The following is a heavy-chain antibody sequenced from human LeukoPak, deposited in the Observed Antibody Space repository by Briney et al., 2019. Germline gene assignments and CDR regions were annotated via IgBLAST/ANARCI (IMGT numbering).Heavy chain of an antibody. CDR1: GYTFTGYY. J-gene: IGHJ4*02. Sequence: ASVKVSCKASGYTFTGYYMHWVRQAPGQGLEWMGWINPNSGGTNYAQKFQGRVTMTRDTSISTAYMELSRLRSDDTAVYYCVSALRYFDWLPYGSGFDYWGQGTLVTVSS. D-gene: IGHD3-9*01. CDR2: INPNSGGT. V-gene: IGHV1-2*02. CDR3: VSALRYFDWLPYGSGFDY.